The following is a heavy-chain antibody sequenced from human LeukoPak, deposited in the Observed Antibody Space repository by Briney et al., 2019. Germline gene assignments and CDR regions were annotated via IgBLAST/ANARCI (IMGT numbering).Heavy chain of an antibody. CDR2: IYYSGST. D-gene: IGHD1-14*01. Sequence: SETLSLTCTVSGGSISSGDHYWSWIRQPPGKGLEWIGYIYYSGSTNYNPSLKSRVTISVDTSKNQFSLKLSSVTAADTAVYYCARADRESPFAFDYWGQGTLVTVSS. CDR3: ARADRESPFAFDY. V-gene: IGHV4-61*08. CDR1: GGSISSGDHY. J-gene: IGHJ4*02.